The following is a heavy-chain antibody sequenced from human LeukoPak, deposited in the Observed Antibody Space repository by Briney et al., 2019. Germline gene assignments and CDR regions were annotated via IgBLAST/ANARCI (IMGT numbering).Heavy chain of an antibody. D-gene: IGHD6-19*01. CDR2: ISSNGGTT. V-gene: IGHV3-64*01. Sequence: PGGSLRLSCAASGFTFSTYAMHWVRQAPGKGLEYVSAISSNGGTTYYANSVKGRFTISRDNSNNTLYLQMGSLRAEDMAVYYCARKSSSGWYSYCDYWGRGTLVTVSS. CDR3: ARKSSSGWYSYCDY. CDR1: GFTFSTYA. J-gene: IGHJ4*02.